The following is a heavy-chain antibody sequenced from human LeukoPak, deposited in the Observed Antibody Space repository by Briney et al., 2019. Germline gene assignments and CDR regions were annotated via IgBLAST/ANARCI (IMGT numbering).Heavy chain of an antibody. Sequence: SETLSLTCTVSGASLSVSGRNWGWVRQPPGKGLEWIASIYYSGSTYYSPSLESRVTVSVDTSKNQFSLKLSSLTATDTAVSYCFSGHDNAFDPWDQGTLVTVSP. J-gene: IGHJ5*02. CDR3: FSGHDNAFDP. D-gene: IGHD1-1*01. CDR1: GASLSVSGRN. V-gene: IGHV4-39*01. CDR2: IYYSGST.